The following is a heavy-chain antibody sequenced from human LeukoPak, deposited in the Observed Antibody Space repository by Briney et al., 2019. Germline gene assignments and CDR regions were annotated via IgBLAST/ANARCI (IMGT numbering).Heavy chain of an antibody. Sequence: GGSLRLSCAASGFTFSDYYMSWIRQAPGKGLEWVSYISSSGSTIYYADSVKGRFTISRDNAKNPLYLQMNSLRAEDTAVYYCARETIAAAGTIDYWGQGTLVTVSS. J-gene: IGHJ4*02. CDR1: GFTFSDYY. CDR2: ISSSGSTI. CDR3: ARETIAAAGTIDY. D-gene: IGHD6-13*01. V-gene: IGHV3-11*01.